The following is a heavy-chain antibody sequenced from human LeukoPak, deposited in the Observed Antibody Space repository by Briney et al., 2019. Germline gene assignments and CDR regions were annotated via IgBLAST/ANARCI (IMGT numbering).Heavy chain of an antibody. V-gene: IGHV3-74*01. D-gene: IGHD3/OR15-3a*01. CDR1: GFILGGYW. J-gene: IGHJ2*01. CDR2: INTDGSSR. Sequence: PGGSLRLSCEASGFILGGYWVHWVRQAPGKGLVCVSRINTDGSSRSYADSVKGRFTISRDNAKNTLYLQMNSLRAEDTAIYYCTRASAGLSYLDLWGRGTLVTVSS. CDR3: TRASAGLSYLDL.